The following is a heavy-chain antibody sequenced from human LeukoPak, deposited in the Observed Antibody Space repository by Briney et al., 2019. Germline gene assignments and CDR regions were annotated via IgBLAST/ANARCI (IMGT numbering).Heavy chain of an antibody. CDR2: IIPIFGTA. Sequence: GASVKVSCKASGGTFSSYAISWVRQAPGQGLEWMGGIIPIFGTASYAQKFQGRVTITADESTSPAYMELSSLRSEDTAVYYCARVLERRLDYYYGMDVWGQGTTVTVSS. V-gene: IGHV1-69*13. CDR3: ARVLERRLDYYYGMDV. CDR1: GGTFSSYA. J-gene: IGHJ6*02. D-gene: IGHD1-1*01.